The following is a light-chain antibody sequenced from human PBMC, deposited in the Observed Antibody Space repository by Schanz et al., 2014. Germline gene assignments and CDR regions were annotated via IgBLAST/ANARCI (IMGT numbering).Light chain of an antibody. CDR2: WAS. J-gene: IGKJ2*01. CDR3: QQYYSTPYT. V-gene: IGKV4-1*01. CDR1: QSLLYNSKNKNY. Sequence: DIVMTQSPDSLAVSLGERATIHCKSNQSLLYNSKNKNYLAWYQQKPGQPPKLLISWASTRESGVPDRFSGSGSGTDFTLTISSLQAEDVAVYYCQQYYSTPYTFGQGTKLEIK.